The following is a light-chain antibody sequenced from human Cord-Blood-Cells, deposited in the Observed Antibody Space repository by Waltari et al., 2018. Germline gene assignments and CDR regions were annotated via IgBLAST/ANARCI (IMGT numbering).Light chain of an antibody. CDR1: QSVSSN. V-gene: IGKV3-15*01. CDR3: QQYNNWRRT. CDR2: GAS. Sequence: EIVMTQSPATLSVSPGERATLSCRASQSVSSNLAWYQQKPGQAPRLLNYGASTRATGIPARFSGSGSGTEFTLTISSLQSEDFAVYYCQQYNNWRRTFGGGTKVEIK. J-gene: IGKJ4*01.